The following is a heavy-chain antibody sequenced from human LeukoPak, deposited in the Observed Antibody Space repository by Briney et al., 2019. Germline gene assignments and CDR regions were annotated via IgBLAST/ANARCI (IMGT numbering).Heavy chain of an antibody. V-gene: IGHV3-30*02. D-gene: IGHD5-12*01. CDR1: GFTFSSYG. CDR3: AKDVAHSGWTSALFDY. J-gene: IGHJ4*02. Sequence: PGGSLRLSCAASGFTFSSYGMHWVRQAPGKGLEWVAFIRYDGSNKYYADSVKGRFTISRDNSKNTLYLQMNSLRAEDTAVYYCAKDVAHSGWTSALFDYWGQGTLVTVSS. CDR2: IRYDGSNK.